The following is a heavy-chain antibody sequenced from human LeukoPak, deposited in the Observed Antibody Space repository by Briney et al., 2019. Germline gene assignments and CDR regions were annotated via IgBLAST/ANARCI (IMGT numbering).Heavy chain of an antibody. J-gene: IGHJ4*02. D-gene: IGHD1/OR15-1a*01. CDR2: IYYSGST. CDR3: ARSIIGTRSKFDY. CDR1: GGSISSYY. V-gene: IGHV4-59*08. Sequence: PSETVSLTCTVSGGSISSYYWSWIRQPPEKGLEWIGYIYYSGSTNYNPSLKSRVTISVDTSKNQFSLKLRSVTAADTAVYYCARSIIGTRSKFDYCGQRTRLTVSS.